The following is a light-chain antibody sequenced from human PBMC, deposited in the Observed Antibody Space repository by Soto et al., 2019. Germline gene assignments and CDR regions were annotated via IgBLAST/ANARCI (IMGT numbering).Light chain of an antibody. CDR2: HDS. Sequence: SYELTQPPSVSVAPGQTARITCGGNSIGSKSVYWYQQRPGLAPVLVVYHDSDRPSGIPERFSGSNSGNTATLTISRVEAGDEADYYCQVWDTTSDHRVFGGGTKLTVL. CDR1: SIGSKS. CDR3: QVWDTTSDHRV. J-gene: IGLJ3*02. V-gene: IGLV3-21*02.